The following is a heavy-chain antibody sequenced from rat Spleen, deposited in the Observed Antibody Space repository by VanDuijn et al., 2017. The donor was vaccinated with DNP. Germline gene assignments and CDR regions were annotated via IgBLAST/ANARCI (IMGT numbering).Heavy chain of an antibody. CDR2: ISTSGGDT. CDR3: TRGSAVAPYFDY. D-gene: IGHD3-8*01. J-gene: IGHJ2*01. V-gene: IGHV5-46*01. CDR1: GFTFSSFP. Sequence: EVQLVESGGDLVQPGGSLKLSCVASGFTFSSFPMTWVRQTPTQGLEWVATISTSGGDTYYRDSVKGRFTISRDNAKNTLYLQMNSLRSEDTATYYCTRGSAVAPYFDYWGQGVMVIVSS.